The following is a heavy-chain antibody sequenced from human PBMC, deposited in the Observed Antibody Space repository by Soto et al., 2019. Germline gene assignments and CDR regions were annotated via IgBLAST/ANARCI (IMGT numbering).Heavy chain of an antibody. Sequence: QVLLQESGPGLVKASQTLSLDCTVSGDPIGSGDFYWTWIRQTPERGLEWIGNIHHSETTSYNPFLGNRNYISMCSSRNVFSLSLPSVTVADAAVYFCARDLLVFDSSGFHFWGRGILVSV. CDR1: GDPIGSGDFY. D-gene: IGHD3-22*01. J-gene: IGHJ4*01. V-gene: IGHV4-30-4*01. CDR2: IHHSETT. CDR3: ARDLLVFDSSGFHF.